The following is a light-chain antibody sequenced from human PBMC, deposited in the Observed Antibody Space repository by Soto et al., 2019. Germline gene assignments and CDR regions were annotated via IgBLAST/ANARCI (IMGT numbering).Light chain of an antibody. CDR3: CADAGSSRYV. J-gene: IGLJ1*01. CDR1: SSHVGCYDF. V-gene: IGLV2-23*02. CDR2: EVT. Sequence: QSVLTQPASVSGSPGQSITISCTRSSSHVGCYDFVSWYQQHPGKAPKVLIYEVTKRPSGVSNRFSGSKSGNTASLTISGLQADDEADYYCCADAGSSRYVFGTGTKVTVL.